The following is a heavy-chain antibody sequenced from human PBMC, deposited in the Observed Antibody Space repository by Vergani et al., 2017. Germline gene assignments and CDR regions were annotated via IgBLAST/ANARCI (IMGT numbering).Heavy chain of an antibody. CDR3: AKDNAFDI. V-gene: IGHV3-9*01. CDR2: ISWNSDSI. Sequence: EVQLVESGGGLVQPGRSLRLSCAASGFTFDDYAMHWVRQAPGKGLEWVSGISWNSDSIGYADSVKGRFTISRDNAKNSLYLQMNSLRAEDTALYYCAKDNAFDIWGQGTMVTVSS. CDR1: GFTFDDYA. J-gene: IGHJ3*02.